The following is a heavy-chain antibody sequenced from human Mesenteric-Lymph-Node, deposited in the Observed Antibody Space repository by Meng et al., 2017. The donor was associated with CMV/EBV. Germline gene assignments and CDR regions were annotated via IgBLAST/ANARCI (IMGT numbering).Heavy chain of an antibody. CDR2: ITSTGNTV. D-gene: IGHD6-19*01. V-gene: IGHV3-48*03. Sequence: GESLKISCAASGFSFSSYEMNWVRQAPGKGLEWISYITSTGNTVYYADSVRGRFTLSRDHAKNSLYLQMHSLRAKDTAPYYCARQGVQKQWLPNWFDPWGRGTLVTVSS. J-gene: IGHJ5*01. CDR1: GFSFSSYE. CDR3: ARQGVQKQWLPNWFDP.